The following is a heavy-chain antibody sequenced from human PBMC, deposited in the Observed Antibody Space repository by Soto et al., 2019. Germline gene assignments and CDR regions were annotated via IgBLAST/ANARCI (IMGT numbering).Heavy chain of an antibody. J-gene: IGHJ6*03. D-gene: IGHD3-3*01. Sequence: LSLTCTVSGGSISRYYWSWIRQPPGKGLEWIGYIYYSGSTNYNPSLKSRVTISVDTSKNQFSLKLSSVTAADTAVYYCARRGHYDFWSGYYGVERYYYMDVWGKGTTVTVSS. CDR3: ARRGHYDFWSGYYGVERYYYMDV. V-gene: IGHV4-59*08. CDR2: IYYSGST. CDR1: GGSISRYY.